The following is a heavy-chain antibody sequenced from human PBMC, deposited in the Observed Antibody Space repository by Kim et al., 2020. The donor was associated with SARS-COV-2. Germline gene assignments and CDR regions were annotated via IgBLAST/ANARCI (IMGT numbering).Heavy chain of an antibody. CDR3: TTGGGVIMVRGVIIGKPRGHFDY. CDR1: GFTFSNAW. V-gene: IGHV3-15*01. J-gene: IGHJ4*02. CDR2: IKSKTHGGTT. D-gene: IGHD3-10*01. Sequence: GGSLRLSCAASGFTFSNAWMSWVRQAPGKGLEWVGRIKSKTHGGTTDYAAPVKGRFTISRDDSKNTLYLQMNSLKTEDTAVYYCTTGGGVIMVRGVIIGKPRGHFDYWGQGTLVTVSS.